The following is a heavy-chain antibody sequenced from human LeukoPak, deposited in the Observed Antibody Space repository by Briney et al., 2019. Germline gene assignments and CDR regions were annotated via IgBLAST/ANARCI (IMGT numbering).Heavy chain of an antibody. CDR1: GFSFSDYY. CDR3: ARVRGYLVQH. Sequence: GGSLRLSCAASGFSFSDYYLSWFRQAPGKGLEWVSYISSIGSTTYYADSVKGRFTISRDNAKNSLYLQMNSLRAEDTAVYYCARVRGYLVQHWGQGTLVTVSS. V-gene: IGHV3-11*01. J-gene: IGHJ1*01. CDR2: ISSIGSTT. D-gene: IGHD5-18*01.